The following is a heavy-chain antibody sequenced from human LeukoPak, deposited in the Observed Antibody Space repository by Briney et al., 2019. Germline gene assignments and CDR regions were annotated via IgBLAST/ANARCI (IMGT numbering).Heavy chain of an antibody. V-gene: IGHV1-2*02. D-gene: IGHD2-2*01. CDR1: GYTFTGYY. CDR3: ATYCRSTSCPLNLFNP. Sequence: ASVKVSCKAAGYTFTGYYVHWVRQSPGQGLEGMGWINPNSGGTNYAQKFQGRVTMTRDTSISTAYMELSRLRSDDTAVYYCATYCRSTSCPLNLFNPWGQGTLVTLSS. J-gene: IGHJ5*02. CDR2: INPNSGGT.